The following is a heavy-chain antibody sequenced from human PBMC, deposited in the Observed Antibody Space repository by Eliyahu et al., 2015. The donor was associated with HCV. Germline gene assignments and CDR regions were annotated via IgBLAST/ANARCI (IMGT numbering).Heavy chain of an antibody. J-gene: IGHJ5*02. CDR2: VKSITDGGAT. CDR1: GFAFSNAW. Sequence: EVQLVESGGGLVKPGGSLXLSCAXXGFAFSNAWMNWXRLAPGKGXEWVGRVKSITDGGATDYAAPVKGRFTISRDDXKNTLYLQMDSLKTEDTAVYYCTRHCSTTSCYRVPWGQGTLVTVSS. CDR3: TRHCSTTSCYRVP. V-gene: IGHV3-15*07. D-gene: IGHD2-2*02.